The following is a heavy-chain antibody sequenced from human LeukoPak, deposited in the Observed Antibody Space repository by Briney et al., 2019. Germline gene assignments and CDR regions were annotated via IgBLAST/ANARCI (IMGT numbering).Heavy chain of an antibody. CDR1: GYIFTSYY. J-gene: IGHJ4*02. CDR3: ATDLR. CDR2: FDPDHGNI. V-gene: IGHV1-24*01. Sequence: ASVKVSCKASGYIFTSYYMHWVRQAPGKGLEWMGGFDPDHGNIIYAQKFKGRVTMTEDTSTDTAYMELSSLRSEDTAVYYCATDLRWGQGTLVTVSS.